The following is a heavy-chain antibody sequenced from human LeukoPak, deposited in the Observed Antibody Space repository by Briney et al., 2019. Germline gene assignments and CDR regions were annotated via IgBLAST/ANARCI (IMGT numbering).Heavy chain of an antibody. J-gene: IGHJ4*02. V-gene: IGHV1-2*02. CDR2: INPNSGGT. D-gene: IGHD6-13*01. Sequence: GASVKVSCKASGYTFTVYYMHWVRQAPGQGLEWMGWINPNSGGTNYAQKFQGRVTMTRDTSISTAYMELSRLRSDDTAVYYCARDGQQLRPGFDYWGQGTLVTVSS. CDR3: ARDGQQLRPGFDY. CDR1: GYTFTVYY.